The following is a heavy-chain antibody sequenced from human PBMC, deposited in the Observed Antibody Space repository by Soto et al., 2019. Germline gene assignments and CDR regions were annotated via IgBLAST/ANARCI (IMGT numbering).Heavy chain of an antibody. CDR1: GGSISSYY. CDR3: ARHNLPNCSGGSCYYNWFDP. Sequence: QVQLQESGPGLVKPSETLSLTCTVSGGSISSYYWSWIRQPPGKGLEWIGYIYYSGSTNYNPSLKSRGTISVDTSKNQFSLKLSSVTAADTAVYYCARHNLPNCSGGSCYYNWFDPWGQGTLVTVSS. J-gene: IGHJ5*02. CDR2: IYYSGST. D-gene: IGHD2-15*01. V-gene: IGHV4-59*08.